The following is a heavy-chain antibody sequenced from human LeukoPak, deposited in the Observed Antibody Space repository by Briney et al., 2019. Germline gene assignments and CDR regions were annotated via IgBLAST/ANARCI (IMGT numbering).Heavy chain of an antibody. J-gene: IGHJ6*04. V-gene: IGHV1-18*04. Sequence: ASVKVSCKASGYTFTSYGISWVRQAPGQEGEWMGWISAYNGNTNYAQKLQGRVTMTTDTSTSTAYMELRSLRSDDTAVYYRARGHGVAATSGMFPNYYYDGMDVWGEGTTVTVSS. D-gene: IGHD2-15*01. CDR1: GYTFTSYG. CDR2: ISAYNGNT. CDR3: ARGHGVAATSGMFPNYYYDGMDV.